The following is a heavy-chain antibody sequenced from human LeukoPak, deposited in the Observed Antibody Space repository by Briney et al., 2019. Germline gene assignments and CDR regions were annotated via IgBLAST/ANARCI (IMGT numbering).Heavy chain of an antibody. J-gene: IGHJ4*02. V-gene: IGHV4-59*11. CDR3: AREGRVCSSTSCGAPFDY. CDR2: IYYSGST. CDR1: GGSISSHY. Sequence: SETLSLTCTVSGGSISSHYWSWIRQPPGKGLEWIGYIYYSGSTSYNPSLKSRVTISVDTSKNQFSLKLSSVTAADTAVYYCAREGRVCSSTSCGAPFDYWGQGTLVTVSS. D-gene: IGHD2-2*01.